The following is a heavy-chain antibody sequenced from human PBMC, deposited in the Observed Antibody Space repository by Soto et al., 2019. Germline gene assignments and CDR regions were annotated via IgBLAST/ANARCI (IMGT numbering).Heavy chain of an antibody. D-gene: IGHD5-12*01. Sequence: SETLSLTCAVSSVSITTDYWTWIRHPQGRGLNGVGYMFHRGSPSYNPSLESRLTMSLHTFRNQFSLKLSSVTAADTAVYYCPRVKATYNWFFDLWGHGTLVTVAS. CDR3: PRVKATYNWFFDL. CDR2: MFHRGSP. CDR1: SVSITTDY. J-gene: IGHJ2*01. V-gene: IGHV4-59*01.